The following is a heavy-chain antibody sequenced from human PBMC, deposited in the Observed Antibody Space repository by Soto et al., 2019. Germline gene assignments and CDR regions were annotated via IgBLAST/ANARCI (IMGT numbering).Heavy chain of an antibody. CDR3: VRTHGGYTAYYGMDV. CDR1: GFSLNTGGMC. CDR2: VRWDDEK. Sequence: SGPTLVNPSQTLTLTCTFSGFSLNTGGMCLSWVCQPTGKALEWLAVVRWDDEKHFSTSLRNRISVSKDASGDRVVLTMANMDPADSGTYYCVRTHGGYTAYYGMDVWGPGTTVTV. J-gene: IGHJ6*02. V-gene: IGHV2-70*19. D-gene: IGHD5-12*01.